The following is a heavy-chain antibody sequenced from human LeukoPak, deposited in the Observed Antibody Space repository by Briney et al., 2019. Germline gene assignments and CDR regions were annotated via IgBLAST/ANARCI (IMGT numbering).Heavy chain of an antibody. J-gene: IGHJ4*02. CDR3: ARGQRPPGIAAAGTAVDY. CDR1: GYTFTSYD. V-gene: IGHV1-8*01. CDR2: MNPNSGNT. Sequence: ASVKVSCKASGYTFTSYDINWVRQATGQGLEWMGWMNPNSGNTGYAQKFQGRVTMTRNTSISTAYMELSSLRSEDTAVYYCARGQRPPGIAAAGTAVDYWGQGTLVTVSS. D-gene: IGHD6-13*01.